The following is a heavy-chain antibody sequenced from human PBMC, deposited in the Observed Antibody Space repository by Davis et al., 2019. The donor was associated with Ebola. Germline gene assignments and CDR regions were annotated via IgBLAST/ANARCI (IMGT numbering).Heavy chain of an antibody. J-gene: IGHJ6*02. Sequence: AASVKVSCKASGGTFSSYAISWVRQAPGQGLEWMGRIIPILGIANYAQKFQGRVTITADKSTSTAYMELSSLRSEDTAVYYCARDRHQVAPGERYYYGMDVWGQGTTVTVSS. CDR2: IIPILGIA. CDR3: ARDRHQVAPGERYYYGMDV. D-gene: IGHD3-16*01. CDR1: GGTFSSYA. V-gene: IGHV1-69*04.